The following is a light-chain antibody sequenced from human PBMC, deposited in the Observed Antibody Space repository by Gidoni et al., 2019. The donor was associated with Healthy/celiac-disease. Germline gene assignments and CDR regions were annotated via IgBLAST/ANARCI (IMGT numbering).Light chain of an antibody. J-gene: IGLJ2*01. Sequence: HSALPPPPPVSEPPRQRVTISCSGSSPNIGNNAVNWYQQLPGKAPKLLIYYDDLLPSGVASRFSGSNSGTSPSLAISGLQSEDEADYYCAAWDDSLNGVVFGGGTKLTVL. V-gene: IGLV1-36*01. CDR1: SPNIGNNA. CDR3: AAWDDSLNGVV. CDR2: YDD.